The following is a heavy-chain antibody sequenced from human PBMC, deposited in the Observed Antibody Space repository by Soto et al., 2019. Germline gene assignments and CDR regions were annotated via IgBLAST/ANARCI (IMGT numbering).Heavy chain of an antibody. CDR3: ARGAVVPAAISYYYGMDV. J-gene: IGHJ6*02. D-gene: IGHD2-2*01. V-gene: IGHV4-34*01. Sequence: SETLSLTCAVYGGSFRGYCCSWIRQPPGKGLEWIGEINHSGSTNYNPSLKSRVTISVDTSKNQFSLKLSSVTAADTAVYYCARGAVVPAAISYYYGMDVWGQGTTVTVSS. CDR2: INHSGST. CDR1: GGSFRGYC.